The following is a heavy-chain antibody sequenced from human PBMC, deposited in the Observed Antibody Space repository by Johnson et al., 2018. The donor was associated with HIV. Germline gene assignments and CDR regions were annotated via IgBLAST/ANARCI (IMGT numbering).Heavy chain of an antibody. CDR1: GFTFSNYA. CDR3: AKTALFQSIWDAFDI. J-gene: IGHJ3*02. D-gene: IGHD3-10*01. CDR2: ISSDGGST. Sequence: VQLVESGGGLVQPGGSLRLSCAASGFTFSNYAMHWVRQAPGKGLEYVSAISSDGGSTYYANSVKGRFTISRDNSKNSLYLQMNSLRAEDTALYYCAKTALFQSIWDAFDIWGQGTMVTVSS. V-gene: IGHV3-64*01.